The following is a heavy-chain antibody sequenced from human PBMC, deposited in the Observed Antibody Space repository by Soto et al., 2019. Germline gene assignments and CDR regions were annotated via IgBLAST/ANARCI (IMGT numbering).Heavy chain of an antibody. V-gene: IGHV4-30-4*01. Sequence: QVQLQESGPGLVKPSQTLSLTCTVSGGSISSGDYYWIWIRQPPGKGLEWIGYIYYSGSTYYNPSHKSRITISVDTSENQFSLTLSSVTAGDTAVYDSASNSYGYTCYDCWGQGTRVTVSS. D-gene: IGHD5-18*01. J-gene: IGHJ4*02. CDR1: GGSISSGDYY. CDR2: IYYSGST. CDR3: ASNSYGYTCYDC.